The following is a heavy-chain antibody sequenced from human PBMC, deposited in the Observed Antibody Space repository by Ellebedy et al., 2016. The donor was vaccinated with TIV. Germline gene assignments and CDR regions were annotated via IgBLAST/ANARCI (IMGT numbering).Heavy chain of an antibody. CDR3: AKDYLPGGGAGTGRFDP. CDR2: INSDGSGT. J-gene: IGHJ5*02. D-gene: IGHD3-10*01. CDR1: GFTFSSYW. Sequence: GESLKISXAASGFTFSSYWMHWVRQAPGKGLVWVSRINSDGSGTSYADSVKGRFTISRDNAKNSLYLQMNSLRAEDTALYYCAKDYLPGGGAGTGRFDPWGQGTLVTVSS. V-gene: IGHV3-74*01.